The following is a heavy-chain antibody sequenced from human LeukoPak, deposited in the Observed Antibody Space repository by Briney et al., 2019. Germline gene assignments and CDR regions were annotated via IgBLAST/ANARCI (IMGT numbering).Heavy chain of an antibody. CDR3: ARDPTGWASS. CDR2: ISSGSDYI. V-gene: IGHV3-21*01. D-gene: IGHD1-14*01. J-gene: IGHJ5*02. CDR1: GFTFGTYT. Sequence: GGSLRLSCAASGFTFGTYTMNWVRQAPGKGLEWVSSISSGSDYIHYGDSVKGRFTISRDNAKSSLYLQMNSLRAEDTAVYYCARDPTGWASSWGQGTLVTVSS.